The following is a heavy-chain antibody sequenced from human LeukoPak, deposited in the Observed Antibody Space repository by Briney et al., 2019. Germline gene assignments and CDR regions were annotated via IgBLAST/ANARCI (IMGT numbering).Heavy chain of an antibody. J-gene: IGHJ4*02. CDR3: AGTAVAGLGY. Sequence: GSLRLSCAASGFTFSDYYMRWIRQAPGKGLEWIGYIYYSGSTNYNPSLKSRVTISVDTSKNQFSLKLSSVTAADTAVYYCAGTAVAGLGYWGQGTLVTVSS. CDR1: GFTFSDYY. CDR2: IYYSGST. D-gene: IGHD6-19*01. V-gene: IGHV4-59*08.